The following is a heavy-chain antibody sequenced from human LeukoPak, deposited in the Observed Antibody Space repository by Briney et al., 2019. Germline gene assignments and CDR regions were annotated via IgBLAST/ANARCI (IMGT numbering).Heavy chain of an antibody. CDR2: IYTSGST. J-gene: IGHJ4*02. Sequence: SQTLSLTCTVSGGSISSGSYYWSWIRQPAGKGLEWIGRIYTSGSTNYNPSLKSLVTISVDTSKNQFSLKLSSVTAADTAAYYCARAQGGQWLVSYYFDYWGQGTLVTVSS. V-gene: IGHV4-61*02. CDR3: ARAQGGQWLVSYYFDY. D-gene: IGHD6-19*01. CDR1: GGSISSGSYY.